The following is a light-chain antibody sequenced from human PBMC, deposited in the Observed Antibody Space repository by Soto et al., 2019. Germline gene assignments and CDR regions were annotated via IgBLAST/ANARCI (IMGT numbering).Light chain of an antibody. CDR3: VLYMGSGISGVE. J-gene: IGLJ2*01. CDR2: STN. CDR1: SGSVSTSYY. Sequence: QTVVTQEPSFSVSPGGTVTLTCGLSSGSVSTSYYPSWYQQTPGQAPRTLIYSTNTRSSGVPDRFSGSILGNKAALTITGAQADDESDYYCVLYMGSGISGVEFGGGTKLTVL. V-gene: IGLV8-61*01.